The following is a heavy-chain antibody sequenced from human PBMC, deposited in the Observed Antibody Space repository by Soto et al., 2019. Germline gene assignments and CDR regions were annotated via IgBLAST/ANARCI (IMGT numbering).Heavy chain of an antibody. V-gene: IGHV4-59*01. J-gene: IGHJ4*02. CDR3: ARSVAVPGAHIDY. CDR1: GGSISGSY. CDR2: VYYTGST. D-gene: IGHD6-19*01. Sequence: SETLSLTCSVSGGSISGSYWSWIRQSPGKGLEWLGYVYYTGSTNYSPSLRSRVSISVDTSKNEFSLRLSSVTAADTAVYFCARSVAVPGAHIDYWGQGTQVTVFS.